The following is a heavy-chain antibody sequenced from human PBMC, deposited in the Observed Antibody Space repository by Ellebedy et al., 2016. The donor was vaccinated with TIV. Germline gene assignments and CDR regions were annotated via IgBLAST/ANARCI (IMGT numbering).Heavy chain of an antibody. CDR2: IIPIFGTA. J-gene: IGHJ5*02. Sequence: SVKVSCXASAGTFSSYAISWVQQAPGQGLEWMGGIIPIFGTANYAQKFQGRVTITADKSTSTAYMELSSLRSEDTAVYYCARAVEYQLLHANSWFDPWGQGTLVTVSS. D-gene: IGHD2-2*01. CDR1: AGTFSSYA. V-gene: IGHV1-69*06. CDR3: ARAVEYQLLHANSWFDP.